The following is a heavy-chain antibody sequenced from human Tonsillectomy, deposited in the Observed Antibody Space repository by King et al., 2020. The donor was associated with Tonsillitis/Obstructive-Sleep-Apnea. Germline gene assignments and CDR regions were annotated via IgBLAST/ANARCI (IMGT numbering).Heavy chain of an antibody. CDR3: SREEAARLYFDY. Sequence: QLVQSGAEVKKTGASVKVSCKASGYTFISYGIIWVRQAPGQGLEWMGWISAYNGNTNYAQTLKGRVTMTTDTSTNTAYMDMRSLRSDDTAIYYCSREEAARLYFDYWGQGTLVTVSS. D-gene: IGHD6-6*01. J-gene: IGHJ4*02. CDR1: GYTFISYG. CDR2: ISAYNGNT. V-gene: IGHV1-18*01.